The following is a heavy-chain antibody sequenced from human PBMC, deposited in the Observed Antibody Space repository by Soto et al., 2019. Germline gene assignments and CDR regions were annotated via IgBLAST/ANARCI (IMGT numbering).Heavy chain of an antibody. V-gene: IGHV4-59*01. J-gene: IGHJ6*03. CDR3: ARTSHDFWSGYYYYYYYMDV. D-gene: IGHD3-3*01. Sequence: PSETLSLTCTVSGGSISSYYWSWIRQPPGKGLEWIGYIYYSGSTNYNPSLKSRVTISVDTSKNQFSLKLSSVTAADTAVYYCARTSHDFWSGYYYYYYYMDVWGKGTTVTVSS. CDR1: GGSISSYY. CDR2: IYYSGST.